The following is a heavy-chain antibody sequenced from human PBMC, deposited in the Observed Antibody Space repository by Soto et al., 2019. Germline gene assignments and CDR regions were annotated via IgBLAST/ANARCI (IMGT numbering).Heavy chain of an antibody. CDR1: GYTFTSYA. V-gene: IGHV1-3*01. Sequence: QVQLVQSGAEVKKPGASVKVSCKASGYTFTSYAMHWVRQAPGQRLEWMGWINAGNGNTKYSQKFQGRVTITRDTSASTAYMERSSLRSEDTAVYYCARGPLGYCSSTSCYESGFDYWGQGTLVTVSS. J-gene: IGHJ4*02. CDR2: INAGNGNT. CDR3: ARGPLGYCSSTSCYESGFDY. D-gene: IGHD2-2*03.